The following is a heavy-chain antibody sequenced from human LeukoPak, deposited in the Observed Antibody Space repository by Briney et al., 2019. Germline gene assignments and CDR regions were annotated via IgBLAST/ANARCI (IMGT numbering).Heavy chain of an antibody. CDR2: IKDGGGNT. CDR3: VKDSSSGNYFDY. CDR1: VFTFIVYA. J-gene: IGHJ4*02. V-gene: IGHV3-23*01. D-gene: IGHD3-10*01. Sequence: GGALRLSCAASVFTFIVYAMSWVRLAPGRGLEWVSTIKDGGGNTYYADSVKGRFTISRDNSRNTLHLQMSSLRVEDTAVYYCVKDSSSGNYFDYWGQGSLVTVSS.